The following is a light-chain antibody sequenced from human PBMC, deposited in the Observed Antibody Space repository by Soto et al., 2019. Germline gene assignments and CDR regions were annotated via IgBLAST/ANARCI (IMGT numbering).Light chain of an antibody. Sequence: DIQMTQSPSSLSASVGDRVTITCRASQSISSYLNWYHQKPGKAPKLLIHSASSLQSGVPSRFSGSGSGTDFTLTISSLQPEDFATYYCQQSYTTPWTFGQGTKVEIK. CDR1: QSISSY. CDR2: SAS. V-gene: IGKV1-39*01. J-gene: IGKJ1*01. CDR3: QQSYTTPWT.